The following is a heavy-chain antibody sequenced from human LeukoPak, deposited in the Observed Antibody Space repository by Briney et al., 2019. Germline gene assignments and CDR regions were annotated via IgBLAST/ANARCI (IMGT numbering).Heavy chain of an antibody. J-gene: IGHJ4*02. CDR3: ARDAGIAATGTTPDY. CDR1: GYAFTSYF. V-gene: IGHV1-46*01. Sequence: ASVKVSCKTSGYAFTSYFIHWVRQAPGQGREWMGLINPSGGSTSNARKFQGRVTMTRDMSTSTVYMELSSLRSEDTAVYSCARDAGIAATGTTPDYWGQGTLVTVSS. CDR2: INPSGGST. D-gene: IGHD6-13*01.